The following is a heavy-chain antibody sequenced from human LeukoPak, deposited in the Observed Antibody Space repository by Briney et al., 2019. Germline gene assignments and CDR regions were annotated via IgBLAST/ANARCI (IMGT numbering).Heavy chain of an antibody. J-gene: IGHJ6*02. V-gene: IGHV3-23*01. D-gene: IGHD2-15*01. CDR2: ISGSGGST. CDR1: GFTFSSYA. Sequence: QSGGSLRLSCAASGFTFSSYAMSWVRQAPGKGLEWVSAISGSGGSTYYADSVKGRFTISRDNSKNTLYLQMNSLRAEDTAVYYCAKDLSYCSGGTCYTSRYYGMDVWGQGTTVTVSS. CDR3: AKDLSYCSGGTCYTSRYYGMDV.